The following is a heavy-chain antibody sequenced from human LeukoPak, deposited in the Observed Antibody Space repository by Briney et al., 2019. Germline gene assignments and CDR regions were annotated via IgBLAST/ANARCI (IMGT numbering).Heavy chain of an antibody. CDR3: SREAFDAFGI. CDR1: GFTFSSYD. J-gene: IGHJ3*02. CDR2: IWHDGSNK. V-gene: IGHV3-33*01. Sequence: GGSLRLSCAASGFTFSSYDMHWVRQAPGKGLEWVALIWHDGSNKNYADSVKGRFTISRDNSKNTLFLQMNSLRAEDTAVYYCSREAFDAFGIRGQGTMVPGSS.